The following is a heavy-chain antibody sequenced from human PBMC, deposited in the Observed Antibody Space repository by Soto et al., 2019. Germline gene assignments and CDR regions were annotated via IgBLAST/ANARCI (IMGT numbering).Heavy chain of an antibody. Sequence: QLQLQESGPGLVKPSETLSLTCTVSGGSISSSSYYWGWIRQPPGKGLEWIGSIYYSGSTYYNPPLKRRVTISVDTSKNQFSLKLSSVTAADTAVYYCANEGSSWDQLGMDVWGQGTTVTVSS. J-gene: IGHJ6*02. CDR1: GGSISSSSYY. D-gene: IGHD6-13*01. CDR3: ANEGSSWDQLGMDV. CDR2: IYYSGST. V-gene: IGHV4-39*01.